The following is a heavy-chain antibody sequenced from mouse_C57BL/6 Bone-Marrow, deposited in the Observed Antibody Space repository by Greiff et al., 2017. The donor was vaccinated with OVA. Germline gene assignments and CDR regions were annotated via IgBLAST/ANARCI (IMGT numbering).Heavy chain of an antibody. CDR3: ARQKYGYPSWFAY. Sequence: DVKLVESGGGLVKPGGSLKLSCAASGFTFSDYGMHWVRQAPEKGLEWVAYISSGSSTIYYADTVKGRFTISRDNAKNTLFLQMTSLRSEDTAMYYCARQKYGYPSWFAYWGQGTLVTVSA. V-gene: IGHV5-17*01. D-gene: IGHD2-2*01. CDR2: ISSGSSTI. J-gene: IGHJ3*01. CDR1: GFTFSDYG.